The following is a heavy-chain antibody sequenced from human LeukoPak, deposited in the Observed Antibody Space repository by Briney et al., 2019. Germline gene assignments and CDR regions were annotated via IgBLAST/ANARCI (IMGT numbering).Heavy chain of an antibody. CDR1: GYTFTGYY. D-gene: IGHD2-2*01. Sequence: ASVKVSCKASGYTFTGYYMHWVRQAPGQGLEWMGWMNPNSGGTNYAQKFQGRVTMTRDTSISTAYMELSRLRSDDTAVYYCAREWLPAAILTTNNNWFDPWGQGTLVTVSS. V-gene: IGHV1-2*02. CDR3: AREWLPAAILTTNNNWFDP. J-gene: IGHJ5*02. CDR2: MNPNSGGT.